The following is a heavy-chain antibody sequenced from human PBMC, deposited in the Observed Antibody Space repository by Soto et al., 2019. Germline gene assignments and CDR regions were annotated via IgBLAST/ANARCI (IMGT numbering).Heavy chain of an antibody. Sequence: SVKVSCKASGGTFSSYAISWVRQAPGQGLEWMGGIIPIFGTANYAQKFQGRVTITADESTSTAYMELSSLRSEDTAVYYCARAPSPYCSSTSCYYGFDYWGQGTLVTVSS. J-gene: IGHJ4*02. CDR1: GGTFSSYA. V-gene: IGHV1-69*13. CDR2: IIPIFGTA. CDR3: ARAPSPYCSSTSCYYGFDY. D-gene: IGHD2-2*01.